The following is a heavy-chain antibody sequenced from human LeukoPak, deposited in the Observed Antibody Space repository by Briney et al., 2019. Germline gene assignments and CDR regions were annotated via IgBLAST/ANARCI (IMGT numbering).Heavy chain of an antibody. CDR1: GFTFSNFD. Sequence: GGSLRLSCATSGFTFSNFDLHWVRQATGEGLEWVAAIGTAGDTYYPDSVKGRFTISRDNAKNSFYLQMNNLRVGDTAVYYCSRGGAPAGYAYDVWGHGTVVTVSS. D-gene: IGHD6-13*01. CDR2: IGTAGDT. J-gene: IGHJ3*01. CDR3: SRGGAPAGYAYDV. V-gene: IGHV3-13*01.